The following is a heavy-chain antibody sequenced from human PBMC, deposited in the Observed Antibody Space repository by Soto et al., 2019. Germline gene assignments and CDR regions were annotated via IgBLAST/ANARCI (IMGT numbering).Heavy chain of an antibody. D-gene: IGHD3-22*01. CDR3: ALRRSTYYYDSTFDP. CDR1: GFSLSTSGVG. CDR2: IYWDDDK. Sequence: GSGPTLVNPTQTLTLTCTFSGFSLSTSGVGVGWIRQPPGKALEWLALIYWDDDKRYSPSLKSRLTITKDTSKNQVVLTMTNMDPVDTATYYCALRRSTYYYDSTFDPRAQRTLDTGSS. J-gene: IGHJ5*02. V-gene: IGHV2-5*02.